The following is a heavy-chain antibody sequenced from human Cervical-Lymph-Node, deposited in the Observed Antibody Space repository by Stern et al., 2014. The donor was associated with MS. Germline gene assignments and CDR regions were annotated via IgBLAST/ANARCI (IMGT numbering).Heavy chain of an antibody. D-gene: IGHD3-22*01. Sequence: VQLVESGGGLVKPGGSLRLSCAASGFTFSDYYMSWIRQAPGKGLEWVAYISSRGSTIYYAYSVNGRFAISRDNAKNSLYLQMNSLRADDTAVYYCARDDYDSSGPDYWGQGTLVTVSS. CDR1: GFTFSDYY. CDR3: ARDDYDSSGPDY. V-gene: IGHV3-11*01. J-gene: IGHJ4*02. CDR2: ISSRGSTI.